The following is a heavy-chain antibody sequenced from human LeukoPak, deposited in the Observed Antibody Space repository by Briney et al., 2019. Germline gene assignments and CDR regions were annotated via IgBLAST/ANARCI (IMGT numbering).Heavy chain of an antibody. V-gene: IGHV3-48*02. CDR2: ISSDRSTI. D-gene: IGHD3-3*02. Sequence: TGGSLRLSCAASGFTFSDYSVNWVRQAPGKGLEWVSYISSDRSTIYYADSVKGRFTISRDNAKNSLYLQMNSLRDEDTAVYYCARVDLLASGTQFDYWGQGTLVTVSS. CDR1: GFTFSDYS. J-gene: IGHJ4*02. CDR3: ARVDLLASGTQFDY.